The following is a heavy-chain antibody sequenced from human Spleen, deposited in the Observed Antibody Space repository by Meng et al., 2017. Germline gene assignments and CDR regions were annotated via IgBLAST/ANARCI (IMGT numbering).Heavy chain of an antibody. Sequence: GESLKISCAASGFTFSSYNMHWVRQTPGQGLVWVSRINTDASITTYADSVKGRFTISRDDAKNTVYLQMNSLRAEDTAVYYCAKDLSGGIVGATGFYYWGQGTLVTVSS. CDR2: INTDASIT. CDR1: GFTFSSYN. CDR3: AKDLSGGIVGATGFYY. V-gene: IGHV3-74*03. J-gene: IGHJ4*02. D-gene: IGHD1-26*01.